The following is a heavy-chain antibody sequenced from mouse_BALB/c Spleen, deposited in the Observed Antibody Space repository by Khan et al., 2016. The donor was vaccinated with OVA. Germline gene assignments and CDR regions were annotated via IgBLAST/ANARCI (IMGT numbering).Heavy chain of an antibody. Sequence: EVQLQQSGPVLARPGASVKMSCKASGYSFTSYWIHWVKQRPGQGLEWIGAIYPGISDTRYNQKLKGKAKLTAVTAASTAYMELSSLTNEDSAVYYCTRSYDSYYFDYWGQGTTLTVSS. V-gene: IGHV1-5*01. CDR3: TRSYDSYYFDY. D-gene: IGHD2-4*01. CDR2: IYPGISDT. CDR1: GYSFTSYW. J-gene: IGHJ2*01.